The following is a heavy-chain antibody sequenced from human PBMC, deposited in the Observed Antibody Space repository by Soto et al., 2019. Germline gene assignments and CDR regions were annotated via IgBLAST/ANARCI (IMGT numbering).Heavy chain of an antibody. CDR2: IKSKTDGGTT. D-gene: IGHD3-16*02. CDR3: TTSPTYVWGSYRLD. Sequence: GGSLRLSCAASGFTFSNAWMNWVRQAPGKGLEWVGRIKSKTDGGTTDYAVPVKGRFTISRDDSKNTLYLQMNSLKTEDTAVYYCTTSPTYVWGSYRLDWGQGTLVTVSS. V-gene: IGHV3-15*07. J-gene: IGHJ4*02. CDR1: GFTFSNAW.